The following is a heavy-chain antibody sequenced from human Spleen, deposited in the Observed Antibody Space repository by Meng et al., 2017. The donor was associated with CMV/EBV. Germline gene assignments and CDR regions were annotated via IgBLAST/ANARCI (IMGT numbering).Heavy chain of an antibody. CDR1: GFTFSSND. Sequence: GESLKISCAASGFTFSSNDMHWVRQTTGKGLEWVSAIGTAGDTYYPGSVKGRFTISRENAKNSFYLQMNSLRAEDTAVYYCARDACSSTTCYFDHWGQGTLVTVSS. D-gene: IGHD2-2*01. J-gene: IGHJ4*02. V-gene: IGHV3-13*01. CDR3: ARDACSSTTCYFDH. CDR2: IGTAGDT.